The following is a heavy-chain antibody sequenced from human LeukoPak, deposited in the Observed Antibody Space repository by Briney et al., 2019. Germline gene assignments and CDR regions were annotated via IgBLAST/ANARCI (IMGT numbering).Heavy chain of an antibody. V-gene: IGHV4-59*01. J-gene: IGHJ4*02. CDR2: IYYSGST. D-gene: IGHD6-13*01. Sequence: PSETLSLTCTVSGGSISSYYWSWIRQPPGKGLEWIWYIYYSGSTNYNPSLKSRVTISVDTSKNQFSLKLSSVTAADTAVYYCARLFRSRSGRGAAAGHKGFDYWGQGTLVTVSS. CDR3: ARLFRSRSGRGAAAGHKGFDY. CDR1: GGSISSYY.